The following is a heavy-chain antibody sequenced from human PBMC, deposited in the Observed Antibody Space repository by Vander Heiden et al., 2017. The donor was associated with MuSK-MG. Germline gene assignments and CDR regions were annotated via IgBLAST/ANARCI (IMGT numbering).Heavy chain of an antibody. D-gene: IGHD5-18*01. J-gene: IGHJ4*02. Sequence: FSSYAMSWVRQAPGKGREWVSAISGSGGSTYYADSVKGRFTISRDNSKNTLYLQMNSLRAEDTAVYYCAKALRAQLWLKGYFDYWGQGTLVTVSS. CDR2: ISGSGGST. CDR1: FSSYA. V-gene: IGHV3-23*01. CDR3: AKALRAQLWLKGYFDY.